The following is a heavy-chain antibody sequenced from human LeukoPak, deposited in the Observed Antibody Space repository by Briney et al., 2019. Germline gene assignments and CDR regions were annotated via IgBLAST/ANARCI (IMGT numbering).Heavy chain of an antibody. CDR2: IRYDGTNK. CDR1: GFTFSGYG. CDR3: AKGYSSSWSYPLDAFDI. V-gene: IGHV3-30*02. J-gene: IGHJ3*02. Sequence: GGSLRLSCAASGFTFSGYGMHWVRQAPGKELEWVAFIRYDGTNKYYADSVKGRFTISRENSKNTLYLQMNSLRAEDTALYYCAKGYSSSWSYPLDAFDIWGQGTMVTVSS. D-gene: IGHD6-13*01.